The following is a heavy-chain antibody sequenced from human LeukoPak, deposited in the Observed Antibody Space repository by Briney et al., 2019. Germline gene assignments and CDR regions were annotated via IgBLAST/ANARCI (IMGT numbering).Heavy chain of an antibody. CDR3: ARCIPPYYDILTGYSPVFGLNY. Sequence: GGSLRLSCAASGFTFSNYYMSWIRQAPGKGLEWVSYISSSGTTMYYADSVKGRFIISRDNAKNSLYLQMNSLRAEDTAVYYCARCIPPYYDILTGYSPVFGLNYWGQGTLVTVSS. CDR2: ISSSGTTM. J-gene: IGHJ4*02. D-gene: IGHD3-9*01. V-gene: IGHV3-11*04. CDR1: GFTFSNYY.